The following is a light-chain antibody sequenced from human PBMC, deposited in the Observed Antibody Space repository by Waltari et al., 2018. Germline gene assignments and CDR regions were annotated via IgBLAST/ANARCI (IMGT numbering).Light chain of an antibody. V-gene: IGKV3-15*01. J-gene: IGKJ2*01. CDR1: RAIASN. CDR2: DAS. Sequence: EIVMTQSPATMSVSPGGGATLSCRASRAIASNVAWYQQKPGQPLRLLIFDASTRATGIPERFSGSWSGTEFTLTISSLQSEDSAVYFCQQFKTRYSFGQGTKLEI. CDR3: QQFKTRYS.